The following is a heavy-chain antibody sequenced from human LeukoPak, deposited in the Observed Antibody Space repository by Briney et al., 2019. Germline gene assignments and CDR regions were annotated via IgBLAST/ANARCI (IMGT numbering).Heavy chain of an antibody. CDR3: ARGKASGSYYNWFGP. D-gene: IGHD1-26*01. V-gene: IGHV3-13*01. CDR2: IGTAGDT. Sequence: GGSLRLSCAAPGFTFSSYDMHWVRQATGKGLEWVSAIGTAGDTYYPGSVKGRFTISRENAKNSLYLQMNSLRAGDTAVYYCARGKASGSYYNWFGPWGQGTLVTVSS. J-gene: IGHJ5*02. CDR1: GFTFSSYD.